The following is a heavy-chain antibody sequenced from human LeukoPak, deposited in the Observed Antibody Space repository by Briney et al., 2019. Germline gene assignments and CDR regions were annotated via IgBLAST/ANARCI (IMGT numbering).Heavy chain of an antibody. CDR1: GFTFSSYA. CDR3: AKDLEDSSGWYEQGPHDAFDI. J-gene: IGHJ3*02. V-gene: IGHV3-23*01. Sequence: EGSLRLSCAASGFTFSSYAMSWVRQAPGKGLEWVSAISGSGGSTYYADSVKGRFTISRDNSKNTLYLQMNSLRAEDTAVYYCAKDLEDSSGWYEQGPHDAFDIWGQGTMVTVSS. D-gene: IGHD6-19*01. CDR2: ISGSGGST.